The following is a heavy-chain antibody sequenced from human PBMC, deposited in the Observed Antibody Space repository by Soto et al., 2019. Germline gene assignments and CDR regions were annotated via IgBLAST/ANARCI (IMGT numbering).Heavy chain of an antibody. V-gene: IGHV1-8*01. CDR3: ARRAEIVATIFYYYYYMDV. J-gene: IGHJ6*03. CDR1: GYTFTSYD. D-gene: IGHD5-12*01. CDR2: MNPNSGNT. Sequence: ASVKVSCKASGYTFTSYDMNWVRQATGQGLEWMGWMNPNSGNTGYAQKFQGRVTMTRNTSISTAYMELSSLRSEDTAVYYCARRAEIVATIFYYYYYMDVWGKGTTVTVSS.